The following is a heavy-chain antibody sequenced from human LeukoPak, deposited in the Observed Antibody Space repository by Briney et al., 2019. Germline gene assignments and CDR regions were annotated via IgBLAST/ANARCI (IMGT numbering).Heavy chain of an antibody. CDR3: ARNYGRDAFDI. J-gene: IGHJ3*02. CDR2: IYHSGST. V-gene: IGHV4-30-2*01. Sequence: PSETQSLTCTVSGGSISSGGYYWSWIRQPPGKGLEWIGYIYHSGSTYYNPSLKSRVTISVDRSKNQFSLKLSSVTAADTAVYYCARNYGRDAFDIWGQGTMVTVSS. CDR1: GGSISSGGYY. D-gene: IGHD3-10*02.